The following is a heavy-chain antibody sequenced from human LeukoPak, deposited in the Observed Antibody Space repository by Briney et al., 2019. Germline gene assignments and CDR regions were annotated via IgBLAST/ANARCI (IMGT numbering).Heavy chain of an antibody. J-gene: IGHJ3*02. CDR1: GFTFSTSA. CDR2: INNVGSRI. Sequence: GGSLRLSCTTSGFTFSTSAMNWVRQAPGKGLEWVSSINNVGSRIYYADSVKGRFTISRDNAKNSLYLQMNSLRAEDTAVYYCARDGIAAAGGDAFDIWGQGTMVTVSS. D-gene: IGHD6-13*01. V-gene: IGHV3-21*01. CDR3: ARDGIAAAGGDAFDI.